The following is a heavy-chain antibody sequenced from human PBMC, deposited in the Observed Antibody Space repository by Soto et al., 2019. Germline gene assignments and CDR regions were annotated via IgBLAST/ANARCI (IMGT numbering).Heavy chain of an antibody. CDR3: AREDDFWSGYPIF. V-gene: IGHV1-69*08. CDR2: IIPILGIA. J-gene: IGHJ4*02. D-gene: IGHD3-3*01. Sequence: QVQLVQSGAEVKKPGSSVKVACKASGGTFSSYTSSWVRQAPGQGLEWMGRIIPILGIANYAQKFQGRVTITADKSTSTAYMELSSLRSEDTAVYYCAREDDFWSGYPIFWGQGTLVTVSS. CDR1: GGTFSSYT.